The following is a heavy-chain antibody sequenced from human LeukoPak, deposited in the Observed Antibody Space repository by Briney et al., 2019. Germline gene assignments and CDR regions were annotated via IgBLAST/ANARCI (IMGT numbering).Heavy chain of an antibody. Sequence: GGSLRLSCAASGFTFSSYGMHWVRQAPGKGLEWVAVISYDGSNKYYADSVKGRFTISRDNSKNTLYLQMNSLRAEDTAVYYCAKEAPSEQLVLYGPDLDYWGQGTLVTVSS. D-gene: IGHD6-6*01. J-gene: IGHJ4*02. CDR3: AKEAPSEQLVLYGPDLDY. CDR1: GFTFSSYG. CDR2: ISYDGSNK. V-gene: IGHV3-30*18.